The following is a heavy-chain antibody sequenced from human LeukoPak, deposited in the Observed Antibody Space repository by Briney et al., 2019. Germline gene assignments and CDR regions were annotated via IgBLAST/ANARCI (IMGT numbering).Heavy chain of an antibody. CDR2: IDPSDSYT. J-gene: IGHJ6*02. CDR1: GYSFTSYW. V-gene: IGHV5-10-1*01. CDR3: ARLVTYYYDSSGYYSYGMDV. Sequence: GESLKISCRGSGYSFTSYWISWVRQMPGEGLEWMVWIDPSDSYTNYSPSFQGHVTISADQSISTAYLQWSSLKASDTAMYYCARLVTYYYDSSGYYSYGMDVWGQGTTVTVSS. D-gene: IGHD3-22*01.